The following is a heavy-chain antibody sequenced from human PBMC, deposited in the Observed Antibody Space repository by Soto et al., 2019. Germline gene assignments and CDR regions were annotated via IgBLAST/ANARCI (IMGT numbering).Heavy chain of an antibody. D-gene: IGHD6-13*01. CDR1: GGTFSSYA. V-gene: IGHV1-69*06. J-gene: IGHJ4*02. CDR2: IIPIFGTA. CDR3: AREAAAGTSIYYFDY. Sequence: ASVKVSCKASGGTFSSYAISWVRQAPGQGLERMGGIIPIFGTANYAQKFQGRVTITADKSTSTAYMELSSLRSEDTAVYYCAREAAAGTSIYYFDYWGQGTLVTVSS.